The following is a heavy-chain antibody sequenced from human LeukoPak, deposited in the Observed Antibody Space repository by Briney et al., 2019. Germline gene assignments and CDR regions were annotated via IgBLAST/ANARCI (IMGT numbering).Heavy chain of an antibody. J-gene: IGHJ4*02. D-gene: IGHD5-18*01. V-gene: IGHV3-48*01. CDR2: ISSSSSTI. Sequence: RSGGSLRLSCAASGFTFSSYSMNWVRQAPGKGLEWVSYISSSSSTIYYADSVKGRFTISRDNSKNTLYLQMNSLRAEDTAVYYCADSGYSYGYQIWLGGFDYWGQGTLVTVSS. CDR1: GFTFSSYS. CDR3: ADSGYSYGYQIWLGGFDY.